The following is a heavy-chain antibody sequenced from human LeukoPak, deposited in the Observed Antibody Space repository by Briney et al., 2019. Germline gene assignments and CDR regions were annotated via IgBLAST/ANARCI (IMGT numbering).Heavy chain of an antibody. CDR1: GGSISNYC. V-gene: IGHV4-59*08. CDR2: IYYSGST. Sequence: SETLSLTCTVSGGSISNYCWSWIRQPPGKGLEWIGYIYYSGSTNYNPSLKSRVTISVDTSKNQFSLKLSSVTAADTAVYYCARLGQNDFWSGYYLDYWGQGTLVTVSS. CDR3: ARLGQNDFWSGYYLDY. J-gene: IGHJ4*02. D-gene: IGHD3-3*01.